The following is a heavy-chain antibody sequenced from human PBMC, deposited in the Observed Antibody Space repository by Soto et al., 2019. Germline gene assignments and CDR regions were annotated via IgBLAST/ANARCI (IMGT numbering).Heavy chain of an antibody. Sequence: GGSLRLSCAASGFTFSSYGMHWVRQAPGKGLEWVAVISYDGSNKYYADSVKGRFTISRDNSKNTLYLQMNSLRAEDTAVYYCAISGRWLQFYYGMDVWGQGTTVTVSS. V-gene: IGHV3-30*03. CDR1: GFTFSSYG. CDR3: AISGRWLQFYYGMDV. J-gene: IGHJ6*02. CDR2: ISYDGSNK. D-gene: IGHD5-12*01.